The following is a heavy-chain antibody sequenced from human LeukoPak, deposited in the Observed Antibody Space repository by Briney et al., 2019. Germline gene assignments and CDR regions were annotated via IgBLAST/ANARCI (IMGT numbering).Heavy chain of an antibody. CDR1: GYTFTSYA. D-gene: IGHD3-22*01. CDR2: INAGNGNT. J-gene: IGHJ4*02. V-gene: IGHV1-3*01. CDR3: ARSDYYDSSGYYKRLRGPPSAFDY. Sequence: ASVKVSCKASGYTFTSYAMHWVRQAPGQRLEWMGWINAGNGNTKYSQKFQGRVTITRDTSASTAYMELSSLRAEDTAVYYCARSDYYDSSGYYKRLRGPPSAFDYWGQGTLVTVSS.